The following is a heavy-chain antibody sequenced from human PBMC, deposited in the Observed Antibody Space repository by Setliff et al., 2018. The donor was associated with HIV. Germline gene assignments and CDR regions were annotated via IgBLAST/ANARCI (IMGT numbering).Heavy chain of an antibody. V-gene: IGHV4-34*01. J-gene: IGHJ5*01. D-gene: IGHD1-1*01. Sequence: SETLSLTCAVYGRSLSIYFWTWIRQSPGKGLEWIGEIDHGGSPTYNPSFKSRVSISLDTANKQFSLTLNSLTAADSALYFCAGGFPKYNFRLFDSWGQGTLVTVTS. CDR1: GRSLSIYF. CDR3: AGGFPKYNFRLFDS. CDR2: IDHGGSP.